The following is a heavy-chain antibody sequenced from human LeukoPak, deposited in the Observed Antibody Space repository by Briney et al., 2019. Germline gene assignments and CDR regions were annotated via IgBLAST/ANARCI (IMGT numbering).Heavy chain of an antibody. J-gene: IGHJ4*02. CDR3: ARATIRDSSGYYYVGMVY. CDR1: GGSISSGDSY. D-gene: IGHD3-22*01. Sequence: SQTLSLTCTVSGGSISSGDSYWSWIRQPPGKGLEWIGYIYYSGSTYYNPSLKSRVTISVDTSKNQLSLKLSSVTAADTAVYYCARATIRDSSGYYYVGMVYWGQGTLVTVSS. V-gene: IGHV4-30-4*01. CDR2: IYYSGST.